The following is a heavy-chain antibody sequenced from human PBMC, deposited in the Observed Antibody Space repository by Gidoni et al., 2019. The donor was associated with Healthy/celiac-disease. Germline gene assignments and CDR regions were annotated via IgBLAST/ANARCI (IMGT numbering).Heavy chain of an antibody. CDR1: GGSICSYY. D-gene: IGHD4-17*01. CDR3: AREGGDYGDYGGPHFDY. Sequence: QVQLPESGPGLVKPSETLSLTCTVSGGSICSYYWSWIRQPPGKGLEWIGYIYYSGSTNYNPSLKSRVTISVDTSKNQFSLKLSSVTAADTAVYYCAREGGDYGDYGGPHFDYWGQGTLVTVSS. J-gene: IGHJ4*02. V-gene: IGHV4-59*01. CDR2: IYYSGST.